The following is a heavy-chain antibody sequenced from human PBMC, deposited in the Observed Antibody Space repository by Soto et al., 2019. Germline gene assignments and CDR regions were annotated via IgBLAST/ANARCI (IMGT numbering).Heavy chain of an antibody. CDR3: ARGYGSGSN. J-gene: IGHJ4*02. Sequence: PSETLSITCTVSDCSISIYYLSWIRQPPGKGLEWIGYIYYSGSTNYNPPLKSRVTISVDTSKNQFSLKLSSVTAADTAVYYCARGYGSGSNWGQGTLVTVSS. CDR2: IYYSGST. V-gene: IGHV4-59*01. D-gene: IGHD3-10*01. CDR1: DCSISIYY.